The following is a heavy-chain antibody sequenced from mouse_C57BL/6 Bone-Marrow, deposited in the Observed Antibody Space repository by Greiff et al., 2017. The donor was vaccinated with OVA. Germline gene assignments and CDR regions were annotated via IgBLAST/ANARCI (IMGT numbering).Heavy chain of an antibody. V-gene: IGHV1-26*01. CDR3: ASYYGSSLEYFDV. J-gene: IGHJ1*03. D-gene: IGHD1-1*01. CDR1: GYTFTDYY. CDR2: INPNNGGT. Sequence: EVQLQQSGPELVKPGASVKISCKASGYTFTDYYMNWVKQSHGKSLEWIGDINPNNGGTSYNQKFKGKATLTVDKSSSTAYMELRSLTSEDSAVYYCASYYGSSLEYFDVWGTGTTVTVSS.